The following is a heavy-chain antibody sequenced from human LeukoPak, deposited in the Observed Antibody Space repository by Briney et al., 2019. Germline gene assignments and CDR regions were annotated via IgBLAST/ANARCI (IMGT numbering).Heavy chain of an antibody. CDR1: GFTFSSYG. V-gene: IGHV3-30*03. CDR2: ISYDGSNK. D-gene: IGHD1-26*01. Sequence: GRSLRLSCAASGFTFSSYGMHWVRQAPGKGLEWVAVISYDGSNKYYADSVKGRFTISRDNSKNTLYLQINSLRAKDTAVYYCARGATYAYYFDFWGQGSLVTVSS. J-gene: IGHJ4*02. CDR3: ARGATYAYYFDF.